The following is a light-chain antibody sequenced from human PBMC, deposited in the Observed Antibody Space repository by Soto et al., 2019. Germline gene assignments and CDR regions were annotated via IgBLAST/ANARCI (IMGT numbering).Light chain of an antibody. Sequence: ERVMTQSPATLSMSPGERATLSCRASQSVNNFLAWYQQKPGQAPRLLIYGASTRATGIPARFSGSGSGTEFTLTISSLQSEDFAVYYCQQCSNWPSWTFGQGTKVDIK. CDR2: GAS. CDR1: QSVNNF. CDR3: QQCSNWPSWT. J-gene: IGKJ1*01. V-gene: IGKV3-15*01.